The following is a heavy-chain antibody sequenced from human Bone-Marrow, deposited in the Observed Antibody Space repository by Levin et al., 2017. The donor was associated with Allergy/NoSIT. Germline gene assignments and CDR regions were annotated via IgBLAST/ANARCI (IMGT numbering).Heavy chain of an antibody. D-gene: IGHD2-2*01. CDR2: IYPGDSDT. CDR3: ARRAVPAATGDPAEYFQH. J-gene: IGHJ1*01. V-gene: IGHV5-51*01. Sequence: GESLKISCKGSGYSFTNYWIGWVRQMPGKGLEWMGIIYPGDSDTRYSPSFQGQVTISADKSISTAYLQWSSLKASDTAMYYCARRAVPAATGDPAEYFQHWGQGTPVTVSS. CDR1: GYSFTNYW.